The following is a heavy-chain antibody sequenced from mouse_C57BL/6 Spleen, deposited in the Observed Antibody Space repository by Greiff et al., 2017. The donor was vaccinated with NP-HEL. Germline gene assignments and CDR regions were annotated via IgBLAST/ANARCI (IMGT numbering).Heavy chain of an antibody. V-gene: IGHV3-1*01. CDR2: ISYSGST. J-gene: IGHJ3*01. CDR1: GYSITSGYD. Sequence: DVKLQESGPGMVKPSQSLSLTCTVTGYSITSGYDWHWIRHFPGNKLEWMGYISYSGSTNYNPSLKSRISITHDTSKNHFFLKLNSVTTEDTATYYCARGRGTWFAYWGQGTLVTVSA. CDR3: ARGRGTWFAY.